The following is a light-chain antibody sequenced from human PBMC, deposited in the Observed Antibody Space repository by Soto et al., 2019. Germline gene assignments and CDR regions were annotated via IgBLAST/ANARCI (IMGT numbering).Light chain of an antibody. J-gene: IGLJ3*02. CDR2: EVT. CDR3: KSYAGSNSWV. V-gene: IGLV2-8*01. CDR1: SSDIGGYNY. Sequence: QSALSQPPSASGSPGQSVTISCTGTSSDIGGYNYVSWYQQHPGKAPKLMIYEVTNRPSGVPDRFSGSKSGNTASLTVSGLQAEDEAAYYCKSYAGSNSWVFGGGTKVTVL.